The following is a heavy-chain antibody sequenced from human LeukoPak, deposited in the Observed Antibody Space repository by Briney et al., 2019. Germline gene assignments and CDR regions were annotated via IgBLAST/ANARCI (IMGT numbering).Heavy chain of an antibody. J-gene: IGHJ3*02. CDR1: GFTFSGYS. CDR3: ARAKRNGFDI. Sequence: GGSLRLSCAASGFTFSGYSMNWVRQAPGKGLEWISYISRSSSPIYYADSVKGRFTISRDNAKNSLYLQMNSLRAEDTAVYYCARAKRNGFDIWGQGTMVTVSS. V-gene: IGHV3-48*01. CDR2: ISRSSSPI.